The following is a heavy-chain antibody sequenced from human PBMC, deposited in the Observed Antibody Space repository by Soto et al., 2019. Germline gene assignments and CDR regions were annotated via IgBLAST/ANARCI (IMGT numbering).Heavy chain of an antibody. Sequence: SVKVSCKASGGTFSSYAISWVRQAPGQGLEWMGGIIPIFGTANYAQKFQGRVTITADESTSTAYMELSSLRSEDTAVYYCARARSEVTTADYYFDYWGQGTLVTVSS. CDR2: IIPIFGTA. J-gene: IGHJ4*02. V-gene: IGHV1-69*13. D-gene: IGHD4-17*01. CDR1: GGTFSSYA. CDR3: ARARSEVTTADYYFDY.